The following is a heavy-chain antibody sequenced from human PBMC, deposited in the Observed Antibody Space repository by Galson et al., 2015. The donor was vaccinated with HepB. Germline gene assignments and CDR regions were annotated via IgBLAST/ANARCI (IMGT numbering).Heavy chain of an antibody. CDR2: IKGKTDGETT. J-gene: IGHJ4*02. CDR3: STLVPAAMGDY. D-gene: IGHD2-2*01. V-gene: IGHV3-15*01. Sequence: SLRLSCAASGFTFSKAWMSWVRQAPGKGLEWVGRIKGKTDGETTDYAAPVKGRFTISRDDSENMLYLQMNSLKTEDTAVYYCSTLVPAAMGDYWGQGTLVTVSS. CDR1: GFTFSKAW.